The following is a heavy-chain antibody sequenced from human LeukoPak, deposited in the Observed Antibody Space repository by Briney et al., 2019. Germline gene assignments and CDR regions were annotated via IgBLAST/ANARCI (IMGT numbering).Heavy chain of an antibody. CDR3: ARLYSSSSGLRASDY. CDR2: ISSSGSTI. CDR1: GFTFSSYE. J-gene: IGHJ4*02. D-gene: IGHD6-6*01. Sequence: PGGSVRLSCAASGFTFSSYEMNWVRQAPGKGLEWVSYISSSGSTIYYADSVKGRFTISRDNAKNSLYLQMNSLRAEDTAVYYCARLYSSSSGLRASDYWGQGTLVTVSS. V-gene: IGHV3-48*03.